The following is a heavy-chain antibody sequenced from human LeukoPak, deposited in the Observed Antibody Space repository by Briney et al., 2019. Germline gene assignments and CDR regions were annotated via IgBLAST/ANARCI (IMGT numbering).Heavy chain of an antibody. CDR3: AKEDDLEWLVY. CDR1: GFPFSSYG. J-gene: IGHJ4*02. V-gene: IGHV3-30*18. D-gene: IGHD3-3*01. CDR2: ISYDGSNK. Sequence: HPGGSLRLSCAASGFPFSSYGMHWVRQAPGKGLEWVAVISYDGSNKYYADSVKGRFTISRDNSKNTPYLQMNSLRAEDTAVYYCAKEDDLEWLVYWGQGTLVTVSS.